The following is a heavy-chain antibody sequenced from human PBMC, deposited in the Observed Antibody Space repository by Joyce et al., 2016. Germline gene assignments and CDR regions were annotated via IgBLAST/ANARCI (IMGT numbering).Heavy chain of an antibody. D-gene: IGHD3-9*01. Sequence: QVQLQESGPGLVKPSQTLSLTCTVSGGSNTSGDYYWSWIRQRPGKGLEWIGYISHIGSTASNPSLKSRVIMSVDTSKNQLSLKLSSVTAADTAVYYCARQNDDILTGFSDYWGQGILVTVSS. V-gene: IGHV4-31*03. J-gene: IGHJ4*02. CDR2: ISHIGST. CDR1: GGSNTSGDYY. CDR3: ARQNDDILTGFSDY.